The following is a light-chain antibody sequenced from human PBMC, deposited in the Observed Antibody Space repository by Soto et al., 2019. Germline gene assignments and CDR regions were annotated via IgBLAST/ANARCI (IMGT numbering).Light chain of an antibody. CDR1: QSISISY. CDR2: GAS. Sequence: EIVLTQSPGTLSWSPGERATLSCRASQSISISYLAWYQQKPGQAPRLLLYGASTRANGIPARFSGSGSGTDFTLTIDRLEPEDFALYYCQHYSTSARLNFGPGTKVDI. V-gene: IGKV3-20*01. J-gene: IGKJ3*01. CDR3: QHYSTSARLN.